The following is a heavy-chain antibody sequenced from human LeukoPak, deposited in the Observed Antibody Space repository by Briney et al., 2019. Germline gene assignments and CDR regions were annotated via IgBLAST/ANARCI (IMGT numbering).Heavy chain of an antibody. CDR1: GGSIRNHF. Sequence: PSETLSLTCSVSGGSIRNHFWSWIRLSPGKGLEWIGNIYYTTNPNYNPSLASRVIISIDTSKDQLSLKLNSVTAADTAVYYCARDRNYFDAWGQGTRVTVSS. CDR3: ARDRNYFDA. J-gene: IGHJ5*02. CDR2: IYYTTNP. V-gene: IGHV4-59*11. D-gene: IGHD4-11*01.